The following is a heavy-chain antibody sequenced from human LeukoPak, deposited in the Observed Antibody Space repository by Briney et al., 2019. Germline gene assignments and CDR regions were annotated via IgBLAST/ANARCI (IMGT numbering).Heavy chain of an antibody. CDR3: ARHRPTVVTREEFDY. J-gene: IGHJ4*02. Sequence: RGESLKISCKGSGYSFTSYWIGWVRQMPGKGLEWMGIIYPGDSDTRYSPSFQGQVTISADKSISTAYLQWSSLKASDTAMYYCARHRPTVVTREEFDYWGQGPRSPSPQ. CDR2: IYPGDSDT. CDR1: GYSFTSYW. D-gene: IGHD4-23*01. V-gene: IGHV5-51*01.